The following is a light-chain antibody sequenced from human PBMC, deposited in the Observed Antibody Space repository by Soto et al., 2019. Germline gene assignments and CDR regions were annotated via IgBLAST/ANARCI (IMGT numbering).Light chain of an antibody. CDR3: SSYATSSTLV. V-gene: IGLV2-14*01. CDR1: SSDVGSYNY. Sequence: QSALAQPASVSGSPGQSITISCTGTSSDVGSYNYVAWYQQHPGKAPKVLIFEVSNRPSGVSSRFSGSKSGNTASLNISGLQAEDEADYYCSSYATSSTLVFGTGTKVTVL. CDR2: EVS. J-gene: IGLJ1*01.